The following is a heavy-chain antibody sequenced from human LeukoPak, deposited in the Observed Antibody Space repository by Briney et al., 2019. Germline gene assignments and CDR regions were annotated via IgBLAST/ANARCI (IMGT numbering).Heavy chain of an antibody. J-gene: IGHJ4*02. CDR2: IRNSGGTI. CDR1: GFIFSNYE. CDR3: ARDLLDSGYDLRYFDY. Sequence: GGSLRLSCEASGFIFSNYEMKWIRQAPGKGLEWVSYIRNSGGTIYYADSVKGRFTISRDNAKNSLYLQMNSLRAEDTAVYYCARDLLDSGYDLRYFDYWGQGTLVTVSS. V-gene: IGHV3-48*03. D-gene: IGHD5-12*01.